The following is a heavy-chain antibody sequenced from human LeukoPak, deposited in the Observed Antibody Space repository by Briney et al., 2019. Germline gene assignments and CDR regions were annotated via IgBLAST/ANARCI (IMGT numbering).Heavy chain of an antibody. D-gene: IGHD6-19*01. V-gene: IGHV2-5*02. CDR2: IYWDDDK. J-gene: IGHJ4*02. Sequence: ESGPTLVKPTQTLTLTCTFSGFSLSTSGVAVGWIRQPTGEALEWLALIYWDDDKRYSASLKTRLSITKDTSKNQVVLTMTNLDPVDTATYYCAHKPSVAGIFDYWGQGALVTVSS. CDR3: AHKPSVAGIFDY. CDR1: GFSLSTSGVA.